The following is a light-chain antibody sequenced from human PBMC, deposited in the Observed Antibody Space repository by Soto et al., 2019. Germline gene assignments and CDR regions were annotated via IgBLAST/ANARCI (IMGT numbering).Light chain of an antibody. CDR2: DAS. Sequence: DIPMTQSPSSLSTSVGDRVTITCQASKDITSYLNWYQHKPGKAPKLLLYDASLLEAGCTSRFSGSGAGTDFTFTISSLQPEDVETYYCHHCDYLPLFSPGTTVEFK. CDR1: KDITSY. J-gene: IGKJ3*01. CDR3: HHCDYLPL. V-gene: IGKV1-33*01.